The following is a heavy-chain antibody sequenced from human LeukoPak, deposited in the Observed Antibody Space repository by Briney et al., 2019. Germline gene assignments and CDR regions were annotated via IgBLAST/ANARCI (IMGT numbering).Heavy chain of an antibody. CDR1: GYTFTVYY. CDR3: ARAGDSSSWDNWFDP. J-gene: IGHJ5*02. CDR2: INPNSGGT. Sequence: ASVTVSSKPSGYTFTVYYMHRVRQAPGQGLEWMGWINPNSGGTNYAQKFQGRVTMTRDTSISTAYMELSRLRSDDTAVYYCARAGDSSSWDNWFDPWGQGTLVTVSS. D-gene: IGHD6-13*01. V-gene: IGHV1-2*02.